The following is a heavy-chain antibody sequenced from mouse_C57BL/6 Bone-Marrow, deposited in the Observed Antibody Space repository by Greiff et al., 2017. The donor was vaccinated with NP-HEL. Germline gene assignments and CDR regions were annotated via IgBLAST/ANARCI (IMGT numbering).Heavy chain of an antibody. CDR3: AFYYYGRDY. V-gene: IGHV14-4*01. J-gene: IGHJ2*01. D-gene: IGHD1-1*01. CDR1: GFNIKDDY. CDR2: IDPENGDT. Sequence: VQLKQSGAELVRPGASVKLSCTASGFNIKDDYMHWVQQRPEQGLEWIGWIDPENGDTEYASKFQGKATITADTSSNTAYLQLSSLTSEDTAVYYCAFYYYGRDYWGQGTTLTVSS.